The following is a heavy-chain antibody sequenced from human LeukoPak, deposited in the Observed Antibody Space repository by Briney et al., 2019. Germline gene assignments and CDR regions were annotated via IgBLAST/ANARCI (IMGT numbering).Heavy chain of an antibody. D-gene: IGHD2-21*02. CDR3: ARDLLAYCGGDCYCDY. CDR1: GFTVSSNY. CDR2: IYSGGST. V-gene: IGHV3-53*01. Sequence: PGGSLRLSCAASGFTVSSNYMSWVRQAPGKGLEWVSVIYSGGSTYYADSVKGRFTISRDNSKNTLYLQMNSLRAEDTAVYHCARDLLAYCGGDCYCDYWGQGTLVTVSS. J-gene: IGHJ4*02.